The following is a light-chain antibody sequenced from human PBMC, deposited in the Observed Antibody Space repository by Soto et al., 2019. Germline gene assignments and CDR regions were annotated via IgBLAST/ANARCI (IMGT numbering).Light chain of an antibody. CDR3: QDYGTSWT. Sequence: EIVMTQSPATLSVSPGERATLSCRASQSVSSNLAWYQQKPGQAPRLLIYGASYRATGIPDRFSGSGSGTDFTLTINRLEPEDFAVYYCQDYGTSWTFGQGTKVDIK. CDR2: GAS. J-gene: IGKJ1*01. CDR1: QSVSSN. V-gene: IGKV3-20*01.